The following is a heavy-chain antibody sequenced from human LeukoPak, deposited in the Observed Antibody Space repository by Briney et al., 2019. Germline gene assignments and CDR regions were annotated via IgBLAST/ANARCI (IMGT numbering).Heavy chain of an antibody. CDR3: ARDDSGSSHDAFAI. J-gene: IGHJ3*02. V-gene: IGHV1-18*01. CDR2: ISAYNTNT. Sequence: VASVKVSCKASGYTFTSYGISWVRQAPGQGLEWMGWISAYNTNTTYAQKRQGRVTMTTDTSTSTAYMELRSLRSDDTAVYYCARDDSGSSHDAFAIWGQGTMVTVSS. D-gene: IGHD1-26*01. CDR1: GYTFTSYG.